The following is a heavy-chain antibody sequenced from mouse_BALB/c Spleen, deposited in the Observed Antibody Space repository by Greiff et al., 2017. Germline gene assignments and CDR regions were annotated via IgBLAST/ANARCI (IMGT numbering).Heavy chain of an antibody. CDR3: TREGLRRAMDY. CDR1: GYTFTSYY. J-gene: IGHJ4*01. V-gene: IGHV1S81*02. CDR2: INPSNGGT. D-gene: IGHD2-4*01. Sequence: QVHVKQSGAELVKPGASVKLSCKASGYTFTSYYMYWVKQRPGQGLEWIGEINPSNGGTNFNEKFKSKATLTVDKSSSTAYMQLSSLTSEDSAVYYCTREGLRRAMDYWGQGTSVTVSS.